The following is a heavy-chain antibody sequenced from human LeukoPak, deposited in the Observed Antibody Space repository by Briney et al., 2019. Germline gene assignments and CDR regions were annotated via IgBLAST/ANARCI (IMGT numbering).Heavy chain of an antibody. CDR3: AAGAFGGFDY. CDR1: GFTFSSYA. CDR2: TSSSDTI. D-gene: IGHD3-16*01. J-gene: IGHJ4*02. Sequence: PGGSLRLSCAASGFTFSSYAMNWVRQAPGKGLEWVSYTSSSDTIYYADSVKGRFTISRNNAKNSLYLQMNSLRDEDTAVYYCAAGAFGGFDYWGQGTLVTVSS. V-gene: IGHV3-48*02.